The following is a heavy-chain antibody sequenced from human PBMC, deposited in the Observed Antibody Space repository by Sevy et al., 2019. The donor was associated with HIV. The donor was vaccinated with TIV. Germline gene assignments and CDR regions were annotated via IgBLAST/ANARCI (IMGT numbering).Heavy chain of an antibody. D-gene: IGHD3-22*01. CDR1: EFTFSSYA. J-gene: IGHJ3*02. CDR3: AKGMIVVVGEALDI. CDR2: ISGSGGGT. Sequence: GGSLRLSCAASEFTFSSYAMSWVRQAPGKGLEWVSSISGSGGGTYYADSVKGRLTISRDNSKNTLYLQMNSMRVEDTAVYYCAKGMIVVVGEALDIWGQGTLVTVSS. V-gene: IGHV3-23*01.